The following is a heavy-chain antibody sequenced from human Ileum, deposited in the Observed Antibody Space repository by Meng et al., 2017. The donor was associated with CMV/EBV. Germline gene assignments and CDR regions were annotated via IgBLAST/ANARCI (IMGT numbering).Heavy chain of an antibody. Sequence: GGSLRLSCAASGFIVSKNYMNWVRQAPGKGLEWVSVIYGGGTTYYADSVKGRFTISRDNSYNTLFLQMNSLRAEDTAVYYCAGESGVPNGMDVWGQGNTVNGAS. CDR2: IYGGGTT. CDR3: AGESGVPNGMDV. J-gene: IGHJ6*02. CDR1: GFIVSKNY. D-gene: IGHD2-2*01. V-gene: IGHV3-53*01.